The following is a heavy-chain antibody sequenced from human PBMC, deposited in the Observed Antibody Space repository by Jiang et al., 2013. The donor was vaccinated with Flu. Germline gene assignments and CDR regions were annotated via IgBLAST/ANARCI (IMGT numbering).Heavy chain of an antibody. Sequence: IRQHPGKGLEWIGYIYYSGSTYYNPSLKSRVTISVDTSKNQFSLKLSSVTAADTAVYYCARVGYGDNDGVDYWGQGTLVTVSS. CDR2: IYYSGST. J-gene: IGHJ4*02. V-gene: IGHV4-31*02. CDR3: ARVGYGDNDGVDY. D-gene: IGHD4-17*01.